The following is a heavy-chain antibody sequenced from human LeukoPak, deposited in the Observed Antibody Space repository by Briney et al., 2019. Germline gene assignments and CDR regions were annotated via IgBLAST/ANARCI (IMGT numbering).Heavy chain of an antibody. CDR2: IYYSGST. CDR1: GGSISSGGYY. V-gene: IGHV4-31*03. Sequence: PSETLSLTCTVSGGSISSGGYYWTWIRQHPEKGLEWIGYIYYSGSTYYNPSLKSRVTISVDTSKNQFSLKLSSVTAADTAVYYCARDWASAFDYWGQGTLVTVSS. CDR3: ARDWASAFDY. J-gene: IGHJ4*02. D-gene: IGHD6-25*01.